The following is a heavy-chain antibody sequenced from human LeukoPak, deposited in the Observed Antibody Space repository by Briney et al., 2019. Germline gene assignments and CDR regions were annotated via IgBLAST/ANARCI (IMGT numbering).Heavy chain of an antibody. Sequence: PSETLSLTCTIYAGSMSRSDYDWGWIRQPPGKGLEWLGSISYSGSTSYNPSLKSRVTISVDMSKNQFSLKLTSVTAADTALYYCVRRCSSTSCYRRGDYWGKGTLVTVSS. CDR2: ISYSGST. J-gene: IGHJ4*02. V-gene: IGHV4-39*01. CDR1: AGSMSRSDYD. D-gene: IGHD2-2*01. CDR3: VRRCSSTSCYRRGDY.